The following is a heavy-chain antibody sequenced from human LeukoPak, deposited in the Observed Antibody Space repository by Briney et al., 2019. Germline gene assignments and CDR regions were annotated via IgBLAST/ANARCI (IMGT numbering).Heavy chain of an antibody. D-gene: IGHD3-22*01. CDR3: ARGRQEVSMIVVVMTAVSYYLDV. J-gene: IGHJ6*03. CDR2: INPSGRI. CDR1: GGSFSGYY. Sequence: TSETLSLTCAVYGGSFSGYYWTWIRKAPGKGLEWIGEINPSGRISYNPSLKSRLTISVDASKNQFSLNLRSLTAADTAVYYCARGRQEVSMIVVVMTAVSYYLDVWGKGTTVTVS. V-gene: IGHV4-34*01.